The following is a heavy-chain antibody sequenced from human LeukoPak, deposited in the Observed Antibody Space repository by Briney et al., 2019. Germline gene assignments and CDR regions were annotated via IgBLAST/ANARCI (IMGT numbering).Heavy chain of an antibody. CDR2: IYYSGST. J-gene: IGHJ4*02. D-gene: IGHD3-22*01. CDR3: ARDVSTYYYDSSGYWFY. V-gene: IGHV4-39*07. CDR1: GGSISSSSYY. Sequence: SETLSLTCTVSGGSISSSSYYWGWIRQPPGKGLEWIGSIYYSGSTYYNPSLKSRVTISVDTSKNQFSLKLSSVTAADTAVYYCARDVSTYYYDSSGYWFYWGQGTLVTVSS.